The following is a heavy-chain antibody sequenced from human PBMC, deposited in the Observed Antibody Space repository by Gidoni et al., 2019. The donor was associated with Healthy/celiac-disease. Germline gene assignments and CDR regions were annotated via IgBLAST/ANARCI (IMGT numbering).Heavy chain of an antibody. J-gene: IGHJ4*02. CDR1: GFTFSSYA. Sequence: EVQLLESGGGLVQPGGSLRLSCAPSGFTFSSYAMSWVSQAPGKGLEWVSAISGSGGSTYYADSVKGRFTISRDNSKNTLYLQMNSLRAEDTAVYYCAKALAPQVRGIFDYWGQGTLVTVSS. D-gene: IGHD3-10*01. CDR2: ISGSGGST. V-gene: IGHV3-23*01. CDR3: AKALAPQVRGIFDY.